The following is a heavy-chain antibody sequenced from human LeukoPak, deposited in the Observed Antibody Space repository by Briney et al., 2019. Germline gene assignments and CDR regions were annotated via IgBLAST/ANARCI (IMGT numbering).Heavy chain of an antibody. CDR3: ARLSVDTAMVIDS. Sequence: PSETLSLTCTVSGGSISSYYWSWIRQPPGKGLEWIGYIYYSGSTNYNPSLKSRVTISVDTSKNQFSLKLSSVTAADTAVYYCARLSVDTAMVIDSWGQGTLVTVSS. J-gene: IGHJ4*02. V-gene: IGHV4-59*08. CDR1: GGSISSYY. CDR2: IYYSGST. D-gene: IGHD5-18*01.